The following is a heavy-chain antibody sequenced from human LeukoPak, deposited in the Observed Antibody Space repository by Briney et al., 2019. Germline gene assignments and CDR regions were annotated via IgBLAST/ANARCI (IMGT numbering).Heavy chain of an antibody. CDR3: ARVFDGVDY. CDR1: GGSISSYY. CDR2: IYYSGST. V-gene: IGHV4-59*12. D-gene: IGHD2-8*01. Sequence: SETLSLTCTVSGGSISSYYWSWIRQPPGKGLEWIGYIYYSGSTYYNPSLKSRVTISVDTSKDQFSLKLSSVTAADPAVYYCARVFDGVDYWGQGTLVTVSS. J-gene: IGHJ4*02.